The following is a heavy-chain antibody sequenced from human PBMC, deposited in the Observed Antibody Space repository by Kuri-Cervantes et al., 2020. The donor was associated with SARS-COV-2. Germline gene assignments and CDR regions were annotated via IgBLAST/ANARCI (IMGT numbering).Heavy chain of an antibody. D-gene: IGHD6-13*01. CDR3: ARDRDGYSSSWYGGYYYGMDV. CDR1: GFTFSSHS. J-gene: IGHJ6*02. V-gene: IGHV3-21*01. Sequence: GESLKISCAASGFTFSSHSMNWVRQAPGKGLEWVSSISSSSSYKYYADSVKGRFTISRDNAKNSLYLQMNSLRAEDTAVYYCARDRDGYSSSWYGGYYYGMDVWGQGTTVTVSS. CDR2: ISSSSSYK.